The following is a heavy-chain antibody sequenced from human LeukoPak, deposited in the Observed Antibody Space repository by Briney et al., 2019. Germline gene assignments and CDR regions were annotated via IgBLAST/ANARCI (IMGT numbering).Heavy chain of an antibody. CDR2: IKQDGSEK. J-gene: IGHJ6*04. D-gene: IGHD3-10*02. CDR1: GFTFSSYW. CDR3: AELGITMIGGV. Sequence: GGSLRLSCAASGFTFSSYWMSWVRQAPGKGLEWVANIKQDGSEKYYVDSVKGRFTLSRDNAKNSLYLQMNSLRAEDTAVYYCAELGITMIGGVWGKGTTVTISS. V-gene: IGHV3-7*01.